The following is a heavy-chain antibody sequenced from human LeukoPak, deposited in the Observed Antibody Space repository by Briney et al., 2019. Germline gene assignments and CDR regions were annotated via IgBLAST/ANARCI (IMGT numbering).Heavy chain of an antibody. Sequence: GGSLRLSCAASGFTFSSYWMHWVRQAPGKGLEWVAVISYDGSNKFYADSVKGRFTISRDNSKNTLYLQMNSLRAEDTAVYYCARDLIRMTYYDILTGYYPCAMDVWGQGTTVTVSS. CDR1: GFTFSSYW. V-gene: IGHV3-30*03. CDR3: ARDLIRMTYYDILTGYYPCAMDV. J-gene: IGHJ6*02. D-gene: IGHD3-9*01. CDR2: ISYDGSNK.